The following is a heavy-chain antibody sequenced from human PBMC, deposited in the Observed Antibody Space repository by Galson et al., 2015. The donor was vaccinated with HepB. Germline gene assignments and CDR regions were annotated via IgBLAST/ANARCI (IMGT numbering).Heavy chain of an antibody. V-gene: IGHV3-30*18. D-gene: IGHD1-26*01. J-gene: IGHJ4*02. CDR3: AKGRGGSYYSGYFDY. Sequence: SLRLSCAASGFTFSSYGMHWVRQAPGKGLEWVAVISYDGSNKYYADSVKGRFTISRDNSKNTLYLQMNSLRAEDTAVYYCAKGRGGSYYSGYFDYWGQGTLVTVSS. CDR1: GFTFSSYG. CDR2: ISYDGSNK.